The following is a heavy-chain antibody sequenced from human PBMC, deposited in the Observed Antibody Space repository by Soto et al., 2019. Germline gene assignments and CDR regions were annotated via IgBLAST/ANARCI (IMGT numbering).Heavy chain of an antibody. CDR1: GFMFNRYA. J-gene: IGHJ4*02. V-gene: IGHV3-30-3*01. CDR3: ARSRSGAVPDSFGY. D-gene: IGHD3-3*01. Sequence: QVQLVESGGRVVQPGRSLRLSCAASGFMFNRYAIHWVRQTPGKGLEWVAVISKDGSVQYYADSVRGRFIISRDKSKDTVHLEMNSLRVGDTAVFYCARSRSGAVPDSFGYWGQGTPVTVSS. CDR2: ISKDGSVQ.